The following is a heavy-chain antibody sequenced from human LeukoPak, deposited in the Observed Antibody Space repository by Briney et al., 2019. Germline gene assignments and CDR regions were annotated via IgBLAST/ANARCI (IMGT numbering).Heavy chain of an antibody. Sequence: GGSLRLSCAASGFTFSSYTMSWVRQAPGKGLEWVSAISGSGGSTYYADSVKGRFTISRDNSKNTLYLQMNSLRAEDTAVYYCAKTHSSSPQAFDYWGQGTLVTVSS. CDR2: ISGSGGST. J-gene: IGHJ4*02. D-gene: IGHD6-6*01. CDR1: GFTFSSYT. V-gene: IGHV3-23*01. CDR3: AKTHSSSPQAFDY.